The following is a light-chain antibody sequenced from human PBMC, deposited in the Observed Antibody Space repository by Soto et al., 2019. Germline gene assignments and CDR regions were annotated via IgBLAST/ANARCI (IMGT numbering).Light chain of an antibody. CDR3: QQYNNWPLT. CDR2: GAS. J-gene: IGKJ1*01. V-gene: IGKV3D-15*01. Sequence: EIVLTQSPGTLSLSPGERATLSCRASQSVSSNLVWYQQKPGQAPRLLIYGASTRATGIPARFSGSGSGTEFTLTISSLQSEDFAVYYCQQYNNWPLTFGQGTKVDIK. CDR1: QSVSSN.